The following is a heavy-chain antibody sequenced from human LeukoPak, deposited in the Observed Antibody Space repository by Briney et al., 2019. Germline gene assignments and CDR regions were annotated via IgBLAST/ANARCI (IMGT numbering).Heavy chain of an antibody. J-gene: IGHJ5*02. CDR2: INPSGGST. D-gene: IGHD3-10*01. V-gene: IGHV1-46*01. CDR1: GYTFTSYY. Sequence: ASVKVSCKASGYTFTSYYMHWVRQAPGQGLEWMGIINPSGGSTTYAQKFQGRVTMTRDTSISTAYMELSRLRSDDTAVYYCARSPTRRDYYGSGSFWFDPWGQGTLVTVSS. CDR3: ARSPTRRDYYGSGSFWFDP.